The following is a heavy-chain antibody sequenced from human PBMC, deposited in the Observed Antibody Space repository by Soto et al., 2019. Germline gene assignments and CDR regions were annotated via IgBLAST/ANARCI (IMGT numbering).Heavy chain of an antibody. CDR3: ARDMYSSDYFVKWFEP. J-gene: IGHJ5*02. Sequence: QVRLVESGGGVVQPGRSLRLSCTASGFSFSSYAMYWFRQPPGTGLEWVAVISHDGINKHYADSVKGRVTVSRDNSSHSLDLQLNSLRGEDTAMYYCARDMYSSDYFVKWFEPWGQGTLVTVSS. D-gene: IGHD6-19*01. V-gene: IGHV3-30-3*01. CDR2: ISHDGINK. CDR1: GFSFSSYA.